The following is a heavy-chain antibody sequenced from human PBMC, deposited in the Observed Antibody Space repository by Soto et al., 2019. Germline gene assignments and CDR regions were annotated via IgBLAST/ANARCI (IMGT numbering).Heavy chain of an antibody. CDR3: ARSTHGSGNPSYYCYGMDV. CDR2: IIPIFGTA. V-gene: IGHV1-69*01. J-gene: IGHJ6*02. D-gene: IGHD3-10*01. Sequence: QVQLVQSGAEVKKPGSSVKVSCKASGGTFSSYAISWVRQAPGQGLEWMGGIIPIFGTANYAQKFQGRVTITADESTSTAYMELSSLRSEDTAVYYCARSTHGSGNPSYYCYGMDVWGQGTTVTVSS. CDR1: GGTFSSYA.